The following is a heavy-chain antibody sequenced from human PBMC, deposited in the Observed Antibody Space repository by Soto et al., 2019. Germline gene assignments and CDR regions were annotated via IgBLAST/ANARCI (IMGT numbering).Heavy chain of an antibody. CDR2: INSDGSST. V-gene: IGHV3-74*01. D-gene: IGHD6-19*01. J-gene: IGHJ6*02. CDR1: GFTFSSYW. CDR3: AREGGSGWSNYYYYGMDV. Sequence: EVQLVESGGGLVQPGGSLRLSCAASGFTFSSYWMHWVRQAPGKGLVWVSRINSDGSSTRYADSVKGRFTISRDNAKNTLYLQMNSLRAEDTAVYYCAREGGSGWSNYYYYGMDVWGQGTTVTVSS.